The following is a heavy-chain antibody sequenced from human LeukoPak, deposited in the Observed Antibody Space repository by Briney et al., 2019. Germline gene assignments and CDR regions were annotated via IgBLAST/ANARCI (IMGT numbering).Heavy chain of an antibody. CDR2: IRYDRSDK. Sequence: GGSLRLSCAASGFTFSSYGMHWVRQAPGKGLEWVAFIRYDRSDKYYADSVKGRFTISRDNSKNTLYLQMNSLRAEDTAVYYCAELGITMIGGVWGKGTTVTISS. CDR1: GFTFSSYG. V-gene: IGHV3-30*02. D-gene: IGHD3-10*02. CDR3: AELGITMIGGV. J-gene: IGHJ6*04.